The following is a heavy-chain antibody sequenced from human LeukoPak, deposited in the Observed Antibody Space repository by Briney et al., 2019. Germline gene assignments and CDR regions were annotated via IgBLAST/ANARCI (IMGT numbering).Heavy chain of an antibody. Sequence: PGGSLRLSCAASGFTFSSYAMSWVRQAPGKGLEWVSAISGSGGSTYYADSVKGRFTISRDNSKNTLYLQMNSLRAEETAVYYCAKDQLYYDFWSGYFDYWGQGTLVTVSS. CDR1: GFTFSSYA. J-gene: IGHJ4*02. V-gene: IGHV3-23*01. CDR2: ISGSGGST. CDR3: AKDQLYYDFWSGYFDY. D-gene: IGHD3-3*01.